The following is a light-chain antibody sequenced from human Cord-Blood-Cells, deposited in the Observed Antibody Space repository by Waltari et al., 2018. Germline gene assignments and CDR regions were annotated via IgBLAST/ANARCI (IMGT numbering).Light chain of an antibody. CDR3: AAWDDSLSCYV. V-gene: IGLV1-47*01. Sequence: QSVLPQPPSASGTPGQRVTLPCSGRSSNIGSNYVYWYQQLPGTAPKLLLYRNNQRPPGVPDRFSGSKSGTSASLAISGLRFEDEADYYCAAWDDSLSCYVFGTGTKVTVL. CDR2: RNN. CDR1: SSNIGSNY. J-gene: IGLJ1*01.